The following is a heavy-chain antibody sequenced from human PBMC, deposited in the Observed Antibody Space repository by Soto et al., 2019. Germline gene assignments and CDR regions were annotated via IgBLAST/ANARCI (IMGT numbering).Heavy chain of an antibody. Sequence: GESLKISCKGSGYSFAGYWITWVRQKPGKGLEWMGRIDPSDSQTYYSPSFRGHVTISVTKSITTVFLQWSSLRAPDTAMYYCARQIYDSDTGPNFQYYFDSWGQGTPVTVSS. V-gene: IGHV5-10-1*01. D-gene: IGHD3-22*01. J-gene: IGHJ4*02. CDR3: ARQIYDSDTGPNFQYYFDS. CDR2: IDPSDSQT. CDR1: GYSFAGYW.